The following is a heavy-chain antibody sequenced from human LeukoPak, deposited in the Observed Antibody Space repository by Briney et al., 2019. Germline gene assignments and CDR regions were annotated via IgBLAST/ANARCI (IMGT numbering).Heavy chain of an antibody. D-gene: IGHD4-17*01. CDR1: GFSFGDYA. CDR3: TRDYGDYKLDY. V-gene: IGHV3-49*04. J-gene: IGHJ4*02. Sequence: GGSLRLSCTASGFSFGDYAISWVRQAPGKGLEWVGFIRSKAYGGTTEYAASVKGRFTISRDDSKSIAYLQMNSLKTEDTAVYYCTRDYGDYKLDYWGQGTLVTVSS. CDR2: IRSKAYGGTT.